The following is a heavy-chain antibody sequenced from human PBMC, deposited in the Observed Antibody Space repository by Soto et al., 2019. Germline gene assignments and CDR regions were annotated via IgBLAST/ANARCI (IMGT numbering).Heavy chain of an antibody. V-gene: IGHV4-30-2*01. CDR3: ARFPLWFGELDY. Sequence: QLQLQESGSGLVRTSLTLSLTCTVSGASIGSGSYSWNWIRQPPGKGLEWIGYLHHSGDTYFNPSLRRRVSISVDRSNNQFSLKLISVTAADTAVYYCARFPLWFGELDYWGQGALVTVSS. D-gene: IGHD3-10*01. J-gene: IGHJ4*02. CDR1: GASIGSGSYS. CDR2: LHHSGDT.